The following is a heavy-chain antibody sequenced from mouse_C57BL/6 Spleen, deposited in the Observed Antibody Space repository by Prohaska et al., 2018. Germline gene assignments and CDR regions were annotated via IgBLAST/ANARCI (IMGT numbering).Heavy chain of an antibody. CDR3: MRYGNYWYFDV. J-gene: IGHJ1*03. D-gene: IGHD2-1*01. Sequence: EVQLLETGGGLVQPGGSRGLACEGSGFTFSGFWMSWVRQTPGKTLEWIGDINSDGSARNYEPSIKDRFTIFRDNDKSTVYMQMSNVRSEDTATYFCMRYGNYWYFDVWGTGTTVTVSS. CDR1: GFTFSGFW. V-gene: IGHV11-2*01. CDR2: INSDGSAR.